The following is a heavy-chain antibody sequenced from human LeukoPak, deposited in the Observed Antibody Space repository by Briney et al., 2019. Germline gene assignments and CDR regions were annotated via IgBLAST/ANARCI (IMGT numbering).Heavy chain of an antibody. J-gene: IGHJ4*02. D-gene: IGHD3-10*01. CDR2: INHSGST. CDR1: GGSFRGYY. Sequence: SETLSLTCAVYGGSFRGYYWSWIRQPPGKGLEWIGEINHSGSTNYNPSLKSRVTISVDTSKNQFSLKLSSVTAADTAVYYCARGRWFGELFYRPGDSYFDYWGQGTLVTVSS. CDR3: ARGRWFGELFYRPGDSYFDY. V-gene: IGHV4-34*01.